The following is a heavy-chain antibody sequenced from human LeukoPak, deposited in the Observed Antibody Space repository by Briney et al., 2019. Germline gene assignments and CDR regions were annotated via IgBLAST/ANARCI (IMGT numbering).Heavy chain of an antibody. CDR1: GYTFTSYG. CDR3: ARAHNTAMVPKRFDY. D-gene: IGHD5-18*01. V-gene: IGHV1-18*01. Sequence: GASVKVSCKASGYTFTSYGISWVRQAPGQGLEWMGWISAYNGNTNYAQKLQGRVTMTTDTSASTAYMELSSLRSEDTAVYYCARAHNTAMVPKRFDYWGQGTLVTVSS. J-gene: IGHJ4*02. CDR2: ISAYNGNT.